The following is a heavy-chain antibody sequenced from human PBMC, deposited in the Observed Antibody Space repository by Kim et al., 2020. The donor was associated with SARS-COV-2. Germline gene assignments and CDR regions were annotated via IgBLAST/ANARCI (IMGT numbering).Heavy chain of an antibody. CDR1: GFTFRNYG. D-gene: IGHD5-12*01. J-gene: IGHJ4*02. CDR2: ISYDGSNK. CDR3: ATLRGGYSGYSDY. Sequence: GGSLRLSCAASGFTFRNYGMHWVRQAPGKGLEWVAVISYDGSNKYYADSGKGRFTISRDNSKNTLYSQMNSLRVEDTAVYYCATLRGGYSGYSDYWGQGTLVTVSS. V-gene: IGHV3-30*03.